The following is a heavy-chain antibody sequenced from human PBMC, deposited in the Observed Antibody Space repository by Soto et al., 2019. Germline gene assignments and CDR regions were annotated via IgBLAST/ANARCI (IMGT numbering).Heavy chain of an antibody. CDR1: GFTFRNNW. V-gene: IGHV3-74*01. J-gene: IGHJ4*02. D-gene: IGHD3-10*01. CDR3: VNGGWLGD. CDR2: INNDGSRA. Sequence: EVQLVESGGGLVQPGESLRLSCVASGFTFRNNWMHWARQAPGKGLVWVAHINNDGSRAIYADSVKGRFTISRDNAKNTMFLLMDSLRVEDTAVYYCVNGGWLGDWGQGTLFTVSS.